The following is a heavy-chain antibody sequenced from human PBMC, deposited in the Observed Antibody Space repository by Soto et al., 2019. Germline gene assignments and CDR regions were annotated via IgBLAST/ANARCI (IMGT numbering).Heavy chain of an antibody. CDR2: IYHSGST. D-gene: IGHD4-17*01. Sequence: QVQLQESGPGLVKPSGTLSLTCAVSGGSISSSNWWSWVRQPPGKGLEWIEEIYHSGSTNYNPSLKRRVTISVDKSKSQFSLKLSSVTAADTAVYYCASEKRGYGGNPGFDYWGQGTLVTVSS. V-gene: IGHV4-4*02. J-gene: IGHJ4*02. CDR1: GGSISSSNW. CDR3: ASEKRGYGGNPGFDY.